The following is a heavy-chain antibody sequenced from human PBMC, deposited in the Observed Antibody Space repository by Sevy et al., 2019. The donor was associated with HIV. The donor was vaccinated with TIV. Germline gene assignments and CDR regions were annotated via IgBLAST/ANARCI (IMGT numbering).Heavy chain of an antibody. CDR1: GFTFSSYS. Sequence: GGSLRLSCAASGFTFSSYSMNWVRQAPGKGLEWVSYISGSSSTIYYADSVKGRFTISRDNAKNSLYLQMNSLRAEDTAVYYCARAQLWFGELLYYFDYWGQGTLVTVSS. D-gene: IGHD3-10*01. CDR3: ARAQLWFGELLYYFDY. J-gene: IGHJ4*02. CDR2: ISGSSSTI. V-gene: IGHV3-48*01.